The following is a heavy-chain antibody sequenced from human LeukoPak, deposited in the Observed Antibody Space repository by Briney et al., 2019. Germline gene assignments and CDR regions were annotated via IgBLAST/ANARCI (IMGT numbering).Heavy chain of an antibody. D-gene: IGHD6-13*01. V-gene: IGHV4-39*07. J-gene: IGHJ4*02. CDR3: HLQQLVRDY. CDR1: SGSISTSNYY. CDR2: IYDSGST. Sequence: SETLSLTCTVSSGSISTSNYYWGWVRQPPGKGLEWIGSIYDSGSTYYNPSLKSRVTISVDTSKKQFSLKLSSVTAADTAVYYCHLQQLVRDYWGQGTLVTVSS.